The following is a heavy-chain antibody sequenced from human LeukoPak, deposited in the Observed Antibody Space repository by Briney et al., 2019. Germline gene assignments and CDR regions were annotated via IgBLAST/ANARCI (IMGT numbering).Heavy chain of an antibody. CDR1: GFTFSSYA. V-gene: IGHV3-23*01. D-gene: IGHD6-19*01. Sequence: QPGGSLRLSCAASGFTFSSYAMSWVRQAPGKGLEWVSAISGSGGSTYYADSVKGRFTISRDNAKNSLYLQMNSLRAEDTALYYCAGPSGPGIYYFDYWGQGTLVTVSS. CDR2: ISGSGGST. J-gene: IGHJ4*02. CDR3: AGPSGPGIYYFDY.